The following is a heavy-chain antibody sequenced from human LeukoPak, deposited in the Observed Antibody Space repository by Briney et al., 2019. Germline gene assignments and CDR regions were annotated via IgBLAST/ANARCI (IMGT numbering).Heavy chain of an antibody. CDR2: ISGSGGST. V-gene: IGHV3-23*01. Sequence: PGGSLRLSCAASGFTFSSYAMSWVRQAPGKGLEWVSAISGSGGSTYYADSVKGRFTISRDNSKNTLYLQMNSPRAEDTAVYYCAKDHPRPSQYYYDSSGYYDYWGQGTMVTVSS. D-gene: IGHD3-22*01. CDR1: GFTFSSYA. CDR3: AKDHPRPSQYYYDSSGYYDY. J-gene: IGHJ3*01.